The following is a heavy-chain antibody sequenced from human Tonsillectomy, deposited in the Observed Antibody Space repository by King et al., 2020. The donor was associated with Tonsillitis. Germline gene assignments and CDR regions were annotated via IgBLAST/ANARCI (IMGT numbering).Heavy chain of an antibody. V-gene: IGHV3-23*04. CDR2: ISGSGART. CDR3: AQDVVLDTSIEYFYYYVIDV. CDR1: GFTFSSYA. D-gene: IGHD5-18*01. J-gene: IGHJ6*02. Sequence: VQLVESGGGLVQPGGSLRLSCAASGFTFSSYAMTWVRQAPGKGLEWVSGISGSGARTYDADSGKGRFTISRDNSKNTLYLQMNSLRAEDTAVYYCAQDVVLDTSIEYFYYYVIDVWRQVTTVTVSS.